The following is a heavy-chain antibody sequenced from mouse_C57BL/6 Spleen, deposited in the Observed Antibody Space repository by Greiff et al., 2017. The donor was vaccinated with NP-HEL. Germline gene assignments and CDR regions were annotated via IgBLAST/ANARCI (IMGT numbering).Heavy chain of an antibody. CDR2: ISYDGSN. D-gene: IGHD1-2*01. J-gene: IGHJ4*01. Sequence: EVQLQESGPGLVKPSQSLSLTCSVTGYSITSGYYWNWLRQFPGNKLEWMGYISYDGSNNYNPSLKNRISIPRDTSKNQFFLKLNSVTTEDTATDYGARGGIHYYGPRDAMDYWGQGTSVTVSS. CDR1: GYSITSGYY. V-gene: IGHV3-6*01. CDR3: ARGGIHYYGPRDAMDY.